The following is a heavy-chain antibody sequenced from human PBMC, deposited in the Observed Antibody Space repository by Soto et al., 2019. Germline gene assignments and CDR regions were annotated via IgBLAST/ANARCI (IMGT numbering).Heavy chain of an antibody. CDR3: AKDRGSSSAGIDY. V-gene: IGHV3-9*01. CDR2: ITWNSDNI. Sequence: EVQLVESGGGLVQPGRSLRLSCSASGFTFEDHAMHWVRQAPGKGLEWVSSITWNSDNIGYADSVKGRFTISRDNGKNSLYVQMDTLRAEDTALYYCAKDRGSSSAGIDYWGQGSLVTVSS. CDR1: GFTFEDHA. D-gene: IGHD3-16*01. J-gene: IGHJ4*02.